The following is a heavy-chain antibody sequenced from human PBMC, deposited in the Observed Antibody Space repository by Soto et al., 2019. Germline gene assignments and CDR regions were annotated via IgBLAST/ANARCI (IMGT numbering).Heavy chain of an antibody. J-gene: IGHJ4*02. Sequence: PGESLKISCAASGFTLSSYGMYWVRQAPGKGLEWVALIWYDGSKKYYADSVKGRFTISRDNSKNALYLQMDSLRAEDTAVYYCARDLLVYGSGTFDYWGQGTLVTVSS. CDR1: GFTLSSYG. CDR2: IWYDGSKK. CDR3: ARDLLVYGSGTFDY. D-gene: IGHD3-10*01. V-gene: IGHV3-33*01.